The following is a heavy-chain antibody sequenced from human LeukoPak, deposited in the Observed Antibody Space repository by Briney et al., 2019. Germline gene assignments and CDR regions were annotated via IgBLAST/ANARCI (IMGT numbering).Heavy chain of an antibody. V-gene: IGHV1-2*06. J-gene: IGHJ3*02. CDR1: GYTFTGYY. Sequence: GASVKVSCKASGYTFTGYYIHWVRQVPGQGLEWMGRINPNSGGTNYAQKFQGRVTMTRDTSISTAYMDLSSLRSDDTAVYYCTREDDSSGYRPFDIWGQGTMVTVSS. CDR2: INPNSGGT. CDR3: TREDDSSGYRPFDI. D-gene: IGHD3-22*01.